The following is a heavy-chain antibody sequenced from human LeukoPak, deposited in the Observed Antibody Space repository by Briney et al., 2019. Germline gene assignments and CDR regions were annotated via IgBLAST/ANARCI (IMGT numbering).Heavy chain of an antibody. CDR3: ARAGVLRYFDWLSWDY. CDR1: GYTFTGYY. V-gene: IGHV1-2*02. J-gene: IGHJ4*02. CDR2: INPNSGGT. Sequence: ASVKVSCKASGYTFTGYYVHWVRQAPGQGLEWMGWINPNSGGTNYAQKFQGRVTMTRDTSISTAYMELSRLRSDDTAVYYCARAGVLRYFDWLSWDYWGQGTLVTVSS. D-gene: IGHD3-9*01.